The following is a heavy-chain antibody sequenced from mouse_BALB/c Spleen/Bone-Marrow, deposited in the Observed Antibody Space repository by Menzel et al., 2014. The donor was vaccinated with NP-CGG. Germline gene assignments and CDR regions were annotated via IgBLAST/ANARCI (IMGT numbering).Heavy chain of an antibody. CDR1: GFDFSRYW. Sequence: EVKLQESGGGLVQPGGSLKLSRAASGFDFSRYWMSWVRQVPGKGLEWIGEINPDSNTINYTPSLKDKFIISRDNAKNTLYLQMSKVRSEDTALYYCARLNYYGNLFVWGAGTTVTVSS. CDR2: INPDSNTI. V-gene: IGHV4-1*02. CDR3: ARLNYYGNLFV. J-gene: IGHJ1*01. D-gene: IGHD1-1*01.